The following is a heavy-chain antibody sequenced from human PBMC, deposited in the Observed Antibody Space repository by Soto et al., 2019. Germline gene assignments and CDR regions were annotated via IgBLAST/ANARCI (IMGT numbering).Heavy chain of an antibody. V-gene: IGHV4-31*03. Sequence: NPSETLSLTCTVSGGSISSGGYYWSWIRQHPGKGLEWIGYIYYSGSTYYNPSLKSRVTISVDTSKNQFSLKLSSVTAADTAVYYCARVLSGYYYMDVWGKGTTVTVSS. J-gene: IGHJ6*03. CDR3: ARVLSGYYYMDV. CDR2: IYYSGST. D-gene: IGHD2-8*02. CDR1: GGSISSGGYY.